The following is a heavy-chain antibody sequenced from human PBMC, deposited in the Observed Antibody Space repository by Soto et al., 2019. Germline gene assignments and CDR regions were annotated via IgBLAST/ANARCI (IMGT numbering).Heavy chain of an antibody. J-gene: IGHJ1*01. D-gene: IGHD6-13*01. CDR1: GFTVSSNY. CDR3: ATYPPGISAAEQGPS. CDR2: IKAYARGGTT. Sequence: GGSLRLSCAASGFTVSSNYMSWVRQAPGKGLEWVGHIKAYARGGTTDYAAPLKGRVSILRDDAKDTVYLQIDSLTSADTGVYFCATYPPGISAAEQGPSWGPGTQVTVSS. V-gene: IGHV3-15*01.